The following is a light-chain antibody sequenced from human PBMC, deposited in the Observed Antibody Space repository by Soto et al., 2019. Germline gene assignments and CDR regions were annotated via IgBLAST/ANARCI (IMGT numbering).Light chain of an antibody. J-gene: IGKJ5*01. CDR1: QSVSSSY. Sequence: EIVLTQSPGTLSLSPGEGATLSCRASQSVSSSYLAWYQLKPGQAPRLLIYGASSRATGIPDRFSGSGSGTDFTLSISRVEPEDFAVYYCQQFDMSGPITFGQGTHLDIK. V-gene: IGKV3-20*01. CDR2: GAS. CDR3: QQFDMSGPIT.